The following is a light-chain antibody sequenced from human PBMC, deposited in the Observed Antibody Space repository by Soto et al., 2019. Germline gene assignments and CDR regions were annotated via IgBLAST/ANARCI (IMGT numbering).Light chain of an antibody. V-gene: IGKV3-20*01. CDR2: GAS. CDR3: QQYNYWPPIT. CDR1: QSVSSSY. Sequence: IVLTHSPGTLSLSPLERATLSCRSSQSVSSSYLAWYQQKPGQAPRLLISGASSRATGIPDRFSGSGSATEFTLTISRLEPEDFAVYYCQQYNYWPPITFGQGTRLEIK. J-gene: IGKJ5*01.